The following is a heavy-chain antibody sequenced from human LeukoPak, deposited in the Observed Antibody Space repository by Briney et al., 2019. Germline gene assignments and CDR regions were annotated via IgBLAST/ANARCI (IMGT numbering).Heavy chain of an antibody. CDR1: GYTFTGYY. J-gene: IGHJ4*02. D-gene: IGHD3-22*01. Sequence: ASVKVSCKASGYTFTGYYMHWVRQAPGQGLEWTGWINLNSGGTNYAQDFQGWVTMTRDTSITTAYMELSRLRSDDTAVYYCARGGPHYYDSSGYYLSWGQGTLVTVSS. V-gene: IGHV1-2*04. CDR3: ARGGPHYYDSSGYYLS. CDR2: INLNSGGT.